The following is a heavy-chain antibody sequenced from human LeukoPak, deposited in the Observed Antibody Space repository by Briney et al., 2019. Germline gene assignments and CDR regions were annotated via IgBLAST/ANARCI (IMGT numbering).Heavy chain of an antibody. Sequence: PGGSLRLSCAASGFTFSSYGMHWVRQAPGKGLEWVAVISYDAINKYYADSVKGRFTISRDNSKNTLYLQMNSLRAEDTAVYYCAKVRVDAYVSPNDYWGQGTLVTVSS. CDR3: AKVRVDAYVSPNDY. J-gene: IGHJ4*02. V-gene: IGHV3-30*18. CDR1: GFTFSSYG. D-gene: IGHD3-16*01. CDR2: ISYDAINK.